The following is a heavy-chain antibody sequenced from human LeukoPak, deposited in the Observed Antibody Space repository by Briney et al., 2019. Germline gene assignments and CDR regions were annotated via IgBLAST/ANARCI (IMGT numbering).Heavy chain of an antibody. CDR1: GFTFSSYS. D-gene: IGHD3-3*01. Sequence: PGGSLRLSCAASGFTFSSYSMNWVRQAPGKGLEWVSYISSSSSAIYYADSVKGRFTISRDNAKNSLYLQMNSLRAEDTAVYYCARDRGYDFYFQHWGQGTLVTVSS. CDR2: ISSSSSAI. V-gene: IGHV3-48*01. J-gene: IGHJ1*01. CDR3: ARDRGYDFYFQH.